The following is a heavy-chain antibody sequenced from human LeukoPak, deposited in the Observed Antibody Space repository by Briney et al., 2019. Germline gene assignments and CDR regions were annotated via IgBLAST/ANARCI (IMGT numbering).Heavy chain of an antibody. CDR2: IKQDGSEK. Sequence: GGSLRLSCAASGFTFSSYWMSWVRQAPGKGLEWVANIKQDGSEKYYVDSVKGRFTISRDNAKNSLYLQMNSLRAEDTAVYYCARVLLWFGELGNGMDVWGQGTTVTVSS. D-gene: IGHD3-10*01. CDR1: GFTFSSYW. CDR3: ARVLLWFGELGNGMDV. V-gene: IGHV3-7*01. J-gene: IGHJ6*02.